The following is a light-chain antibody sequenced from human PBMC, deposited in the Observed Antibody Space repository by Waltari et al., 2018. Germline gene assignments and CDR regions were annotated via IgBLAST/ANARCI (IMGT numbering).Light chain of an antibody. CDR3: GTWDSSLAVWM. CDR1: SPNIGGND. Sequence: QSLLTQPPSLSAAPGQRVTIYCSGTSPNIGGNDVFWYQQFPGKAPRLLIYDETRRPAGIPDRFSGSKSATSASLAISRLQTGDEADYYCGTWDSSLAVWMFGGGTRLTVL. V-gene: IGLV1-51*02. J-gene: IGLJ3*02. CDR2: DET.